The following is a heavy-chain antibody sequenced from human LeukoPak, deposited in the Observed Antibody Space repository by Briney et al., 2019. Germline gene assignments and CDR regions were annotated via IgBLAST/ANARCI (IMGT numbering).Heavy chain of an antibody. CDR1: GGSISSYY. D-gene: IGHD3-10*01. V-gene: IGHV4-59*01. CDR2: IYYSGST. Sequence: SETLSLTCTVSGGSISSYYGSWIRQPPGKGLEWIGYIYYSGSTNYNPSLKSRVTISVDTSKNQFSLKLSSVTAADTAVYYCARDMRDMVRGVIYNWFDPWGQGTLVTVSS. J-gene: IGHJ5*02. CDR3: ARDMRDMVRGVIYNWFDP.